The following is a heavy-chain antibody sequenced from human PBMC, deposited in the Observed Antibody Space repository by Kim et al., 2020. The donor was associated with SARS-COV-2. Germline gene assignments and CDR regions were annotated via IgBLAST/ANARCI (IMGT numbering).Heavy chain of an antibody. CDR1: GFTFSSYA. Sequence: GGSLRLSCAASGFTFSSYAMPWVRQAPGKGLEWVAVIGYDGSKKYYADSVKGRFTISRDNSKNTLYLQMNSLRAEDTAVYYCARGWGTGITIFGVVIGYCGMDVWGQGTPVTVSS. J-gene: IGHJ6*02. CDR3: ARGWGTGITIFGVVIGYCGMDV. V-gene: IGHV3-30-3*01. D-gene: IGHD3-3*01. CDR2: IGYDGSKK.